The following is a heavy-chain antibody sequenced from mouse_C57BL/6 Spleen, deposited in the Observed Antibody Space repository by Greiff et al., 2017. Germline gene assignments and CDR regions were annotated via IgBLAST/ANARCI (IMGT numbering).Heavy chain of an antibody. CDR3: ARDYDGLSFDY. D-gene: IGHD2-4*01. J-gene: IGHJ2*01. V-gene: IGHV1-80*01. CDR2: IYPGDGDT. Sequence: VQLQQSGAELVKPGASVKISCKASGYAFSSYWLNWVKQRPGKGLEWIGQIYPGDGDTNYNGKFKGKATLTADKSSSTAYMQLSSLTSEDSAVYVCARDYDGLSFDYWGQGTTLTVSS. CDR1: GYAFSSYW.